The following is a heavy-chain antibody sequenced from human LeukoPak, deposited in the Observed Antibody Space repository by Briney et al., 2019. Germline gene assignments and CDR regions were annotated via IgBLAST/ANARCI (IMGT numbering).Heavy chain of an antibody. CDR1: GYTFTGYY. V-gene: IGHV1-2*02. D-gene: IGHD3-3*01. Sequence: GASVKVSCKASGYTFTGYYMHWVRQAPGQGLEWMGWINSNSGGTNYAQKFQGRVTMTRDTSISTAYMDLSRLRSDDTAVYYCARRVRDYDFWSGYYTGIQGVKGFDPWGQGTLVTVSS. CDR2: INSNSGGT. J-gene: IGHJ5*02. CDR3: ARRVRDYDFWSGYYTGIQGVKGFDP.